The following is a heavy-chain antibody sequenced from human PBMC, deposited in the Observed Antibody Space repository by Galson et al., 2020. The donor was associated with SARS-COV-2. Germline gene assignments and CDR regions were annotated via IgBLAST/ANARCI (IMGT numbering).Heavy chain of an antibody. CDR2: ISSSGSTI. D-gene: IGHD3-9*01. Sequence: GESLKISCAASGFTFSSYEMNWVRQAPGKGLEWVSYISSSGSTIYYADSAKGRFTISRDNAKNSLYLQMNSLRAADTAVYYCARNFASHAYYDILTGPGSWRRKHMDVWGKGTTVTVSS. J-gene: IGHJ6*03. V-gene: IGHV3-48*03. CDR1: GFTFSSYE. CDR3: ARNFASHAYYDILTGPGSWRRKHMDV.